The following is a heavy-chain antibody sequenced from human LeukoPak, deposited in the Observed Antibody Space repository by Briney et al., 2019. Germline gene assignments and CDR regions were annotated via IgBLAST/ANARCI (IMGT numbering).Heavy chain of an antibody. D-gene: IGHD1-26*01. Sequence: PSGTLSLTCAVSGGSISSSNWWSWVRQPPGEGLEWIGEIYHSGSTNYNPSLKSRVTISVDKSKNQFSLKLSSVTAADTAVYYCARREPYVGYYYGMDVWGQGTTVTVSS. CDR3: ARREPYVGYYYGMDV. CDR2: IYHSGST. V-gene: IGHV4-4*02. J-gene: IGHJ6*02. CDR1: GGSISSSNW.